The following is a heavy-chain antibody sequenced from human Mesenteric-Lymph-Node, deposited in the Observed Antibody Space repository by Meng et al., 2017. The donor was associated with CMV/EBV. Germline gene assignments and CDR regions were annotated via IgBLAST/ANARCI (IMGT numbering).Heavy chain of an antibody. CDR3: ARHVRQDFWSGYYSEWFSP. D-gene: IGHD3-3*01. CDR2: IYYSGST. V-gene: IGHV4-39*01. J-gene: IGHJ5*02. Sequence: GSLRLSCTVSGGSISSSSYYWGWIRQPPGKGLEWIGSIYYSGSTYYNPSLKSRVTISVDTSKNQFSLKLSSVTAADTAVYYCARHVRQDFWSGYYSEWFSPLGQVTLVPFSS. CDR1: GGSISSSSYY.